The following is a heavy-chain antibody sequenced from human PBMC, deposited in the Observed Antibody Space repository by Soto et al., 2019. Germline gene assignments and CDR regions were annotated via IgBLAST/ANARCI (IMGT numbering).Heavy chain of an antibody. CDR3: ARAAYSGPDY. V-gene: IGHV1-46*01. CDR1: GYTFTNYF. D-gene: IGHD4-4*01. CDR2: INPDGGWT. Sequence: GASVKVSCKAFGYTFTNYFMHWLRQAPGQGLEWMATINPDGGWTRYGQSYQGRLTLTRDAAANTVYMDLNSLTSDDAAVYYCARAAYSGPDYWGQGTLVTVSS. J-gene: IGHJ4*02.